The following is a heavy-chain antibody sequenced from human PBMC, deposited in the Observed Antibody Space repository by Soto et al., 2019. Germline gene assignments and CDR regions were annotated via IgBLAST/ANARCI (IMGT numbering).Heavy chain of an antibody. D-gene: IGHD3-22*01. CDR1: GFTFSNAW. CDR3: TTANSYKYDSRGHYY. Sequence: EVQLVESGGGLVKPGGSLRLSCAASGFTFSNAWMNWVRQAPGKGLEWVGRIKKRGDGGTADHATPVKGRFTISRDDSKDTLYLQMNSLKTEDTAVYYCTTANSYKYDSRGHYYWGQGTLVTVSS. J-gene: IGHJ4*02. V-gene: IGHV3-15*01. CDR2: IKKRGDGGTA.